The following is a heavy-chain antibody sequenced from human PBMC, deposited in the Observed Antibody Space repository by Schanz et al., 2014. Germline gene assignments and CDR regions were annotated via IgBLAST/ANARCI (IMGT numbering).Heavy chain of an antibody. Sequence: VQLLESGGGLVQPGGSLRLSCAASGFIFSNYGMHWVRQAPGKRLEWVAVIWSDGSGKYYADSVKGRFTISRDSPKNTLYLQMISLRAEDTALYYCARDSGPYYDKSMDVWGQGTTVAVSS. J-gene: IGHJ6*02. CDR2: IWSDGSGK. D-gene: IGHD3-9*01. CDR3: ARDSGPYYDKSMDV. V-gene: IGHV3-33*08. CDR1: GFIFSNYG.